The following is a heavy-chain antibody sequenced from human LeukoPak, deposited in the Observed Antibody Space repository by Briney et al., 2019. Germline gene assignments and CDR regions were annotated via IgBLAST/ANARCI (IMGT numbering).Heavy chain of an antibody. CDR3: ARTDTAMVTWNY. V-gene: IGHV1-69*04. J-gene: IGHJ4*02. D-gene: IGHD5-18*01. CDR2: IIPILGIA. CDR1: GGTFSSYA. Sequence: SVKVSCKASGGTFSSYAISWVRQAPGQGLEWMGRIIPILGIANYAQKFQGRVTITADKSTSTAYMELSSLRSEDTAVYYCARTDTAMVTWNYWGQGTLVTVSS.